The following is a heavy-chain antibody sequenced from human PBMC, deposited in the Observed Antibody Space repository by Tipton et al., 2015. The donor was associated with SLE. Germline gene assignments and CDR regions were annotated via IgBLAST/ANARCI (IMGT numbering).Heavy chain of an antibody. CDR2: IYSSGDR. CDR3: ARGSDGEYVRYFDV. D-gene: IGHD4-17*01. Sequence: PGLVKPSETLSLTCTVSGGSISFDYWCWVRQSDGGGLEWIGRIYSSGDRDYNPSPRSRVTMSIDASQNRVSLRLKSVGAADTAVYYCARGSDGEYVRYFDVWGPGTLVTVSS. J-gene: IGHJ2*01. V-gene: IGHV4-4*07. CDR1: GGSISFDY.